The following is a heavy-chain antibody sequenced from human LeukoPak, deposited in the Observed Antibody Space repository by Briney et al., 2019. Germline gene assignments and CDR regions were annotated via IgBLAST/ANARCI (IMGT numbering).Heavy chain of an antibody. CDR2: IYTSGST. J-gene: IGHJ5*02. Sequence: PSETLSLTCTVSGGSISSYYWSWIRQPAGKGLEWIGRIYTSGSTNYNPSLESRVTMSVDTSKNQFSLKLSSVTAADTAVYYCARDSDGYSSGWYRGWFDPWGQGTLVTVSP. V-gene: IGHV4-4*07. CDR3: ARDSDGYSSGWYRGWFDP. CDR1: GGSISSYY. D-gene: IGHD6-19*01.